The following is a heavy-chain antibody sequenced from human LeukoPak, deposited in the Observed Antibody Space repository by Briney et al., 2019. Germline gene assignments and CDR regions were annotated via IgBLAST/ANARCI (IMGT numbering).Heavy chain of an antibody. V-gene: IGHV4-34*01. CDR2: INHSGST. CDR3: ARAPGRIAVAGTWFDP. D-gene: IGHD6-19*01. J-gene: IGHJ5*02. Sequence: PSETLSLTCTVSGGSISSYYWSWIRQPPGKGLEWLGEINHSGSTNYNPSLKSRVTISVDTSKNQFSLKLSSVTAADTAVYYCARAPGRIAVAGTWFDPWGQGTLVTVSS. CDR1: GGSISSYY.